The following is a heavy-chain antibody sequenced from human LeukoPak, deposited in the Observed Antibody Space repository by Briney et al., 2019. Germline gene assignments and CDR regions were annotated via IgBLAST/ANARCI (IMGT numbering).Heavy chain of an antibody. CDR2: INPNSGGT. V-gene: IGHV1-2*02. Sequence: ASVKVSCKASGYTFTGYYMHWVRQAPGQGLEWMGWINPNSGGTNYAQKFQGRVTMTRDTAISTAYRELSRLRSDDTAVYYCARDRDGKAVAANRGDYWGQGTLVTVSS. CDR3: ARDRDGKAVAANRGDY. J-gene: IGHJ4*02. D-gene: IGHD6-19*01. CDR1: GYTFTGYY.